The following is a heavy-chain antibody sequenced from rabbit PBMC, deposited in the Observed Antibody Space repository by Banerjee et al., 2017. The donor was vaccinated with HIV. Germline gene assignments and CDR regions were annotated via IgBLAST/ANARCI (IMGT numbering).Heavy chain of an antibody. J-gene: IGHJ6*01. CDR3: ARDTGTSFSTYGMDR. CDR1: GIDFSSYNF. CDR2: IDIGSRDFT. Sequence: QQQLEESGGGLVKPGGTLTLTCKASGIDFSSYNFICWVRQAPGKGLEWIACIDIGSRDFTYYASWAKGRFIISKTSSTTVTLQMSRLTVADTATYFCARDTGTSFSTYGMDRWGQGTLVPVS. D-gene: IGHD7-1*01. V-gene: IGHV1S45*01.